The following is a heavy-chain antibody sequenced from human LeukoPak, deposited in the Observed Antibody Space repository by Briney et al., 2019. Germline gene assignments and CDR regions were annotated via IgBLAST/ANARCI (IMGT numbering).Heavy chain of an antibody. V-gene: IGHV3-48*03. Sequence: GPQRCFCEATGFTFSSYEMNRVRQAPGKGLKWVSYISSSGSTIYYADSVKGRFTISRDNAKNSLYLQMNSLRAEDTAVYYCARGGVGTTRRWVDYWGQGTLVTVSS. CDR3: ARGGVGTTRRWVDY. CDR1: GFTFSSYE. J-gene: IGHJ4*02. CDR2: ISSSGSTI. D-gene: IGHD1-7*01.